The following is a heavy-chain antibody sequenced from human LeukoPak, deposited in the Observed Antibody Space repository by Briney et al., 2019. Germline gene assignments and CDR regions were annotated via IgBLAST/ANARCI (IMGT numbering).Heavy chain of an antibody. J-gene: IGHJ6*03. Sequence: PGGSLRLSCAASGFTFSSYAMHWVRQAPGKGLEYVSAISSNGGSTYYANSVKGRFTISRDNSKNTLYLQMGSLRAEDMAVYYCARDGAVVAAINYYYYYMDVWGKGTTVTVSS. D-gene: IGHD2-15*01. CDR1: GFTFSSYA. CDR3: ARDGAVVAAINYYYYYMDV. CDR2: ISSNGGST. V-gene: IGHV3-64*01.